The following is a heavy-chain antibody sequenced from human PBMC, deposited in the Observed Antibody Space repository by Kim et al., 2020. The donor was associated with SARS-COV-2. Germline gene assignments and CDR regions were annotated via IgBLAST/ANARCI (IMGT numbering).Heavy chain of an antibody. J-gene: IGHJ3*02. CDR1: GFTFSSYS. CDR3: ARDLEDYSNYEGWLYAFDI. D-gene: IGHD4-4*01. Sequence: GGSLILSCAASGFTFSSYSMNWVRQAPGKGLEWVSSISSSSSYIYYADSVKGRFTISRDNAKNSLYLQMNSLRAEDTAVYYCARDLEDYSNYEGWLYAFDIWGQGTMVTVSS. CDR2: ISSSSSYI. V-gene: IGHV3-21*01.